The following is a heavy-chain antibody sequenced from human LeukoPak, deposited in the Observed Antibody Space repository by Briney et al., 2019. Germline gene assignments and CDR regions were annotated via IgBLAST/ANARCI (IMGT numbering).Heavy chain of an antibody. CDR1: GGSISSYY. Sequence: SETLSLTCSVSGGSISSYYWGWIRQPPGKGLEWIGSIYYSGSTYYNPSLKSRVTISVDTSKNQFSLKLSSVTAADTAVYYCATALSAPWELLRANWFDPWGQGTLVTVSS. J-gene: IGHJ5*02. CDR2: IYYSGST. V-gene: IGHV4-39*07. D-gene: IGHD1-26*01. CDR3: ATALSAPWELLRANWFDP.